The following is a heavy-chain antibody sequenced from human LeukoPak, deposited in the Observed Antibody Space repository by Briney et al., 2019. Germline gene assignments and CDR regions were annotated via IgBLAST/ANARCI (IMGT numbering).Heavy chain of an antibody. Sequence: GGSLRLSCAASGFTFSSYGMHWVRQAPGKGLEWVAVISYDGSNKYYADSVKGRFTISRDNSKNTPYLQMNSLRAEDTAVYYCARVLGYYYDSSGLDYWGQGTLVTVSS. D-gene: IGHD3-22*01. J-gene: IGHJ4*02. CDR1: GFTFSSYG. CDR3: ARVLGYYYDSSGLDY. V-gene: IGHV3-30*19. CDR2: ISYDGSNK.